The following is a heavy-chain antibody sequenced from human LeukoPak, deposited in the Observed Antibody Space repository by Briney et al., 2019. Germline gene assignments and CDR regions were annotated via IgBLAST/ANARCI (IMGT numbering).Heavy chain of an antibody. CDR1: GFTFSSYA. CDR3: VKDRAYSSSWFDY. V-gene: IGHV3-64D*06. J-gene: IGHJ4*02. CDR2: ISSNGGST. D-gene: IGHD6-13*01. Sequence: GKSLRLSCAASGFTFSSYAMHWVRQAPGKGLEYVSAISSNGGSTYYADSVKGRFTISRDNSKNTLYLQMSSLRAEDTAVYYCVKDRAYSSSWFDYWGQGTLVTVSS.